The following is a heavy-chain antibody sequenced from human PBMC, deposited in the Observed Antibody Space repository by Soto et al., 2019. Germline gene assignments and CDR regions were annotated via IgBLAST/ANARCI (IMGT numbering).Heavy chain of an antibody. D-gene: IGHD3-22*01. J-gene: IGHJ5*02. CDR2: IYYSGST. Sequence: ASETLSLTCTVSGGSISSYYWSWIRQPPRKGLEWIGYIYYSGSTNYNPSLKSRVTISVDTSKNQFSLKLSSVTAADTAVYYCARDYDSSGYYLNWFDPWGQGTLVTVSS. V-gene: IGHV4-59*01. CDR1: GGSISSYY. CDR3: ARDYDSSGYYLNWFDP.